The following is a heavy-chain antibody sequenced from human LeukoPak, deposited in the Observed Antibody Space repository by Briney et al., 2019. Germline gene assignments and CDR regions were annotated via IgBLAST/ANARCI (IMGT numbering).Heavy chain of an antibody. CDR3: ASNEVGASSWYGY. J-gene: IGHJ4*02. CDR2: IIPIFGTA. D-gene: IGHD6-13*01. V-gene: IGHV1-69*13. CDR1: GGTFSSYA. Sequence: ASVKVSCKASGGTFSSYAISWVRQAPGQGLEWMGGIIPIFGTANYAQKFQGRVTITADESTSTAYMELSSLRSEDTAVYYCASNEVGASSWYGYWGRGTLVTVSS.